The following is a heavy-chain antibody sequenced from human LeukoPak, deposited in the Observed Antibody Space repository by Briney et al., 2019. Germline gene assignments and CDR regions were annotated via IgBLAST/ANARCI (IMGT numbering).Heavy chain of an antibody. CDR3: ARDLRPGIAAGLFDY. V-gene: IGHV3-33*01. CDR2: IWYDGSNK. D-gene: IGHD6-13*01. CDR1: GFTFSSYG. J-gene: IGHJ4*02. Sequence: QPGRSLRLSCAASGFTFSSYGMHWVRQAPGKGLGWVAVIWYDGSNKYYADSVKGRFTISRDNSKNTLYLQMNSLRAEDTAVYYCARDLRPGIAAGLFDYWGQGTLVTVSS.